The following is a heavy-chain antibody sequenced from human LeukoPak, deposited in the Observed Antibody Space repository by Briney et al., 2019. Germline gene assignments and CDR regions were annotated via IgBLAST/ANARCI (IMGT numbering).Heavy chain of an antibody. Sequence: GASVKVSCKASGYTFTSYGISWVRQAPGQGLEWMGWISAYNGNTNYAQKLQGRVTMTTDTSTSTAYMELRSLRSDDTAVYYRARDTYYDFWSGAIEFDPWGQGTLVTVSS. J-gene: IGHJ5*02. CDR3: ARDTYYDFWSGAIEFDP. CDR1: GYTFTSYG. CDR2: ISAYNGNT. V-gene: IGHV1-18*01. D-gene: IGHD3-3*01.